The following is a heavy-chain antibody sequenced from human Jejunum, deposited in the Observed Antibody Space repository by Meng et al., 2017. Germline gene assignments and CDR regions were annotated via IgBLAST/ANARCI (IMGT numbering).Heavy chain of an antibody. CDR1: GGSIFTSSYY. CDR3: AREAKSTVNIYHFDH. V-gene: IGHV4-39*07. Sequence: SETLSLTCTVSGGSIFTSSYYWVWIRQPPGKGLEWVGTTFYNGIAYYNPSLSSRVTISVDTSTNQFSLRLNSVTAADTAVYYCAREAKSTVNIYHFDHWGQGTLVTVSS. D-gene: IGHD4-17*01. J-gene: IGHJ4*02. CDR2: TFYNGIA.